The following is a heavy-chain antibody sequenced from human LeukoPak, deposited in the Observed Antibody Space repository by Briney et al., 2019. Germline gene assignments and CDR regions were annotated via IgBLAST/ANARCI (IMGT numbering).Heavy chain of an antibody. CDR2: IYYSGST. J-gene: IGHJ4*02. CDR1: GGSISSSSYY. Sequence: PSETLSLTCTVSGGSISSSSYYWGWIRQPPGKGLGWIGSIYYSGSTYYNPSLKSRVTISVDTSKNQFSLKLSSVTAAGTAVYYCVSSSSSDYFDYWGQGTLVTVSS. D-gene: IGHD6-6*01. CDR3: VSSSSSDYFDY. V-gene: IGHV4-39*01.